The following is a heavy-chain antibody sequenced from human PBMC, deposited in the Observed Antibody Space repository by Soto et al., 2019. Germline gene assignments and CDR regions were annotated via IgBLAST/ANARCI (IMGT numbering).Heavy chain of an antibody. CDR3: ARGRLVPDAFDI. D-gene: IGHD3-16*01. CDR1: GYTFTSYD. Sequence: GASVKVSCKASGYTFTSYDINWVRQATGQGLEWMGWMNPNSGNTGYAQKFQGRVTMTRDTSMSTAYMELSSLRSEDTAVYYCARGRLVPDAFDIWGQGTMVTVSS. J-gene: IGHJ3*02. V-gene: IGHV1-8*01. CDR2: MNPNSGNT.